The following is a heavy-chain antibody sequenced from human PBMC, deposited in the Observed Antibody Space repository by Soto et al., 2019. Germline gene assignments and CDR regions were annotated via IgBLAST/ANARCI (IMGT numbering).Heavy chain of an antibody. Sequence: GGSLRLSCAASGFTFDDYAMHWVRQAPGKGLEWVSGISWNSGSIGYADSVKGRFTISRDNAKNSLYLQMNSLRAEDTALYYCAKPHGYDILTGNDAFDISGQGTTVTVSS. CDR3: AKPHGYDILTGNDAFDI. CDR2: ISWNSGSI. CDR1: GFTFDDYA. D-gene: IGHD3-9*01. V-gene: IGHV3-9*01. J-gene: IGHJ3*02.